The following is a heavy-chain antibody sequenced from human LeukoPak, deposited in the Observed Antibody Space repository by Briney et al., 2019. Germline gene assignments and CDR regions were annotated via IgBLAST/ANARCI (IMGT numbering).Heavy chain of an antibody. CDR1: GGSISSYY. CDR3: AREADYYDSSGYYGNYYYYMDV. J-gene: IGHJ6*03. D-gene: IGHD3-22*01. V-gene: IGHV4-59*01. Sequence: PSETPSLTCTVSGGSISSYYWSWIRQPPGKGLEWIGYIYYSGSTNYSPSLKSRVTISVDTSKNQFSLMLTSVTAADTAVYYCAREADYYDSSGYYGNYYYYMDVWGKGTTVTVSS. CDR2: IYYSGST.